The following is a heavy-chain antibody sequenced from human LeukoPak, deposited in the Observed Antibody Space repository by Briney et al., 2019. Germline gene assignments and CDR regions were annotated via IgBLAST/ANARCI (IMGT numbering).Heavy chain of an antibody. CDR1: GFTFSSYA. Sequence: PGRSLRLSCAASGFTFSSYAMSWLRQAPGQGLEWVSAISGSGGSTNYAGSVKGRFTISRDNSKNTLYLQMNSLRAEDTAVYYCAKVPSPRILWAQGFDYWGQGTLVTVSS. D-gene: IGHD2-15*01. CDR3: AKVPSPRILWAQGFDY. CDR2: ISGSGGST. J-gene: IGHJ4*02. V-gene: IGHV3-23*01.